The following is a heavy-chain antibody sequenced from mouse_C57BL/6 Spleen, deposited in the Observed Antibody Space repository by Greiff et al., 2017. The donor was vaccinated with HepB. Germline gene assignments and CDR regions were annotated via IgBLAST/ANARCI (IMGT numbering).Heavy chain of an antibody. CDR2: IDPSDSYT. D-gene: IGHD1-1*01. CDR1: GYTFTSYW. J-gene: IGHJ2*01. V-gene: IGHV1-69*01. Sequence: QVQLKQPGAELVMPGASVKLSCKASGYTFTSYWMHWVKQRPGQGLEWIGEIDPSDSYTNYNQKFKGKSTLTVDKSSSTAYMQLSSLTSEDSAVYYCARGYYGSSGNFDYWGQGTTLTVSS. CDR3: ARGYYGSSGNFDY.